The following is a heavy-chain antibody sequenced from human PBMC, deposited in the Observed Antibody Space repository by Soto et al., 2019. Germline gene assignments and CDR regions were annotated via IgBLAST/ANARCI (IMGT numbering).Heavy chain of an antibody. V-gene: IGHV4-30-4*01. CDR3: ARVRQQLVHIYY. J-gene: IGHJ4*02. CDR2: IYHSGST. Sequence: PSETLSLTCTVSGGSISSGDYYWSWIRQPPGKGLERIGYIYHSGSTYYNPSLKSRVTISVDTSKNKFSLKLSSVTAADTAVYYCARVRQQLVHIYYWGQGTLVTVTS. CDR1: GGSISSGDYY. D-gene: IGHD6-13*01.